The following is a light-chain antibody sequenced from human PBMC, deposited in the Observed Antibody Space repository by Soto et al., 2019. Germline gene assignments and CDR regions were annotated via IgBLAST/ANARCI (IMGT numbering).Light chain of an antibody. CDR1: SSNIGAGYG. CDR3: QSHGSSLSDYV. J-gene: IGLJ1*01. Sequence: QSVLTQPPSVSGAPGQRVTISCTGSSSNIGAGYGVHWYQQLPGTAPKLLIYGNSNRPSGVPDRFSGSKSGTSASLAITGLQAEDEADFYCQSHGSSLSDYVFGTGTKVTVL. V-gene: IGLV1-40*01. CDR2: GNS.